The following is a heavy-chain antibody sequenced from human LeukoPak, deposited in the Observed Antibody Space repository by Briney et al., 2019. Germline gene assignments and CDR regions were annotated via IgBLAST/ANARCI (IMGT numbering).Heavy chain of an antibody. J-gene: IGHJ4*02. Sequence: GGSWRLSCAASGFTFTDYWMSWVRQAPGKGLEWVANIKGDGSEKYYVDSVKGRFTISRDNAKNSLYLQMNSLITEDTAVYYCARGRGSWYGVYFDYWGQGTLVTVSS. V-gene: IGHV3-7*01. D-gene: IGHD6-13*01. CDR2: IKGDGSEK. CDR1: GFTFTDYW. CDR3: ARGRGSWYGVYFDY.